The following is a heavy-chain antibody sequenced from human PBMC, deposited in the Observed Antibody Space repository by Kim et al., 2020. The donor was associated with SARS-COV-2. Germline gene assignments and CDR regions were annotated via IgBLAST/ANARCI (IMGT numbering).Heavy chain of an antibody. Sequence: SETLSLTCTVSGGSISSGNYYWSWIRQHPGKGLEWIVYIYNSGSAYYNPSLKSRVTISVDTSKNQFSLKLNSVTAADTAVYYCARDWGGGSGSYYRALDIWGQGTMVTVSS. D-gene: IGHD3-10*01. J-gene: IGHJ3*02. CDR2: IYNSGSA. V-gene: IGHV4-31*03. CDR3: ARDWGGGSGSYYRALDI. CDR1: GGSISSGNYY.